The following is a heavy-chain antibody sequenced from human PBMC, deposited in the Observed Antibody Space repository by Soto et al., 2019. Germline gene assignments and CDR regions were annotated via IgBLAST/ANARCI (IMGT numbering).Heavy chain of an antibody. V-gene: IGHV1-46*01. CDR1: GYTFTSCY. J-gene: IGHJ4*02. CDR3: ARGGYSYGYALWYFDY. D-gene: IGHD5-18*01. Sequence: ASVKVSCKASGYTFTSCYMHWVRQAPGQGLEWMGIINPSGGSTSYAQKFQGRVTMTRDTSTSTVYMELSSLRSEDTAVYYCARGGYSYGYALWYFDYWGQGTLVTVSS. CDR2: INPSGGST.